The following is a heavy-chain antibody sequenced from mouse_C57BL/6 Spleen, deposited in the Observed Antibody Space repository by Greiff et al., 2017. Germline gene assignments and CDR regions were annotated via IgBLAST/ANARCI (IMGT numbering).Heavy chain of an antibody. D-gene: IGHD3-2*02. V-gene: IGHV1-9*01. CDR1: GYTFTGYW. Sequence: QVQLQQSGAELMKPGASVKLSCKATGYTFTGYWIEWVKQRPGHGLEWIGEILPGSGSTNYNEKFKGKATFTADTSSNTAYMQLSSLTTETSTIYCCARWDNAGYGAIDYWGQGTSVTVSS. CDR2: ILPGSGST. CDR3: ARWDNAGYGAIDY. J-gene: IGHJ4*01.